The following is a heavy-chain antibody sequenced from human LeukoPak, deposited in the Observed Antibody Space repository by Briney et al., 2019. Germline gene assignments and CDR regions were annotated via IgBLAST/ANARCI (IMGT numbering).Heavy chain of an antibody. CDR2: INPSGGST. Sequence: ASVKVSCKASGYTFTSYYMHWVRQAPGQGLEWMGIINPSGGSTSYAQKFQGRVTMTRDMSTSTVYMELSSLRSEDTAVYYCARDLGGGGYSYGLDYWGQGTLVTVSS. CDR1: GYTFTSYY. V-gene: IGHV1-46*01. J-gene: IGHJ4*02. CDR3: ARDLGGGGYSYGLDY. D-gene: IGHD5-18*01.